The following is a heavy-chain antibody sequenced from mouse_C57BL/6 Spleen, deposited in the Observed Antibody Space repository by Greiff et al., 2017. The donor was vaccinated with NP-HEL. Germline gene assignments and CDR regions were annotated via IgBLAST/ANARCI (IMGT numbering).Heavy chain of an antibody. CDR1: GFTFSDYY. V-gene: IGHV5-16*02. D-gene: IGHD2-5*01. J-gene: IGHJ2*01. CDR2: INYDGSST. CDR3: ARRGSNYLYDFDY. Sequence: EVMLVESEGGLVQPGSSMKLSCTASGFTFSDYYMAWVRQVPEKGLEWVANINYDGSSTYYLDSLKSRFIISRDNAKNILYLQMSSLKSEDTATYYCARRGSNYLYDFDYWGQGTTLTVSS.